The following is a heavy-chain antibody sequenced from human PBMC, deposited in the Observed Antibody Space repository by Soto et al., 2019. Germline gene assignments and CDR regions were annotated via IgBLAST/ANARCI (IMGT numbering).Heavy chain of an antibody. Sequence: GGSLRLSCAASGFTVSSNYMSWVRKAPGKGLEWVSVIYSGGSTYYADSVKGRFTISRHNSKNTLYLQMNSLRAEDTAVYYCARDYADSSGYSGYFDYWGQGTLVTVSS. J-gene: IGHJ4*02. CDR1: GFTVSSNY. V-gene: IGHV3-66*01. CDR3: ARDYADSSGYSGYFDY. D-gene: IGHD3-22*01. CDR2: IYSGGST.